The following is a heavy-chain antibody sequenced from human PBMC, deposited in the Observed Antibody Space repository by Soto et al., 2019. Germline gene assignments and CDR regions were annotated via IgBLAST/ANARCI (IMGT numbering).Heavy chain of an antibody. V-gene: IGHV5-51*01. Sequence: PGESLKISCKGSGYSFTRYWIGWVRQMPGKGLEWMRIIYPGDSDTKYSPSFQGQVTISADKSITTAYLQWSSLKASDTAMYYCARTGDWNYFYIWGQGTLVTVSS. CDR2: IYPGDSDT. J-gene: IGHJ4*02. CDR3: ARTGDWNYFYI. CDR1: GYSFTRYW. D-gene: IGHD1-7*01.